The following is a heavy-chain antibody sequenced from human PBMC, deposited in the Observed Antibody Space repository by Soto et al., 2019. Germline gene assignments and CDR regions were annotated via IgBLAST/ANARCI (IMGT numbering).Heavy chain of an antibody. CDR2: IIRIFHTA. V-gene: IGHV1-69*13. J-gene: IGHJ4*02. CDR3: VHRRDGYNSAFFDY. Sequence: SVKVSCKASGGTFSSYAFSWVRQAPGLGLEWMGGIIRIFHTATYAQKFQGRVTITADESTSTAYMELISLTSDDTAVYYCVHRRDGYNSAFFDYWGQGTLVTVSS. D-gene: IGHD5-12*01. CDR1: GGTFSSYA.